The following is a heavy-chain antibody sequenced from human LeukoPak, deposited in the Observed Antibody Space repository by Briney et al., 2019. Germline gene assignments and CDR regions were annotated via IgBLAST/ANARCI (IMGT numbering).Heavy chain of an antibody. V-gene: IGHV4-38-2*02. CDR1: GYSISSGYY. Sequence: SETLSLTCTVSGYSISSGYYWGWIRQPPGKGLEGIGSIYHSGSTYYKPSLRSRVTISRDTSKNQLSLKLSTVTAADAAVYYCARAYYDSSGYYLHDAFDIWGQGTMVTVSS. CDR3: ARAYYDSSGYYLHDAFDI. J-gene: IGHJ3*02. D-gene: IGHD3-22*01. CDR2: IYHSGST.